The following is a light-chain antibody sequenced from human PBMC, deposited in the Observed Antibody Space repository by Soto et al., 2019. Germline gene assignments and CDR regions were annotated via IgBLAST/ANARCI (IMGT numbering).Light chain of an antibody. CDR3: CSYAGSSTFPYYV. Sequence: QSALTQPASVSGSPGQSITLSCTGTSSDVGSYNLVSWYQQHPGKAPKLMIYEGSKRPSGVSNRFSGSKSGNTASLTISGLQAEDEADYYCCSYAGSSTFPYYVFGTGTKLTVL. CDR1: SSDVGSYNL. V-gene: IGLV2-23*03. CDR2: EGS. J-gene: IGLJ1*01.